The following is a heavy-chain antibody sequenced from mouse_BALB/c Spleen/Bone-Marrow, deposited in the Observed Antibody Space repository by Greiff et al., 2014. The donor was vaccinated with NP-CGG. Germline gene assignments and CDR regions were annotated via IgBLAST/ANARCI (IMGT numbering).Heavy chain of an antibody. CDR3: ARYYYGSSYSDY. V-gene: IGHV14-3*02. D-gene: IGHD1-1*01. Sequence: VQLQQSGAELVKPGASVKLSCTASGFNIKDTYMHWVKQRPEQGLEWIGRIDPANGNTKYDPKFQGKATITADTSSNTAYPQLSSLTSEDTAVYYCARYYYGSSYSDYWGQGTTLTVSS. J-gene: IGHJ2*01. CDR2: IDPANGNT. CDR1: GFNIKDTY.